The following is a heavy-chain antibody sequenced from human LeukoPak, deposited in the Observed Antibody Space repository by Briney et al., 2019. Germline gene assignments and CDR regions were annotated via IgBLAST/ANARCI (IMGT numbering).Heavy chain of an antibody. Sequence: GGSLRPSCAASGFTFSDYYMSWIRQAPGKGLEWVSYISSSGSTIYYADSVKGRFTISRDNAKNSLYLQMNSLRAEDTAVYYCARSGYSYGYIWFDPWGQGTLVTVSS. CDR2: ISSSGSTI. CDR1: GFTFSDYY. CDR3: ARSGYSYGYIWFDP. D-gene: IGHD5-18*01. V-gene: IGHV3-11*01. J-gene: IGHJ5*02.